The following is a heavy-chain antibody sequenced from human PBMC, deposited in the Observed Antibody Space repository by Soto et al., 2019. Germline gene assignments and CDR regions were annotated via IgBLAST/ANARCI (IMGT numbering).Heavy chain of an antibody. J-gene: IGHJ3*02. V-gene: IGHV3-7*01. CDR2: IKQDGTEK. Sequence: PGGSLRLSCAASGFTFSRYWMNWVRQAPGKGLEWVANIKQDGTEKNYVDSVKGRFTISRDNARKSLYLQMDSLRAEGTAVYFCARGDTPMITGMDSFDIWGQGTMVTVS. CDR1: GFTFSRYW. CDR3: ARGDTPMITGMDSFDI. D-gene: IGHD5-18*01.